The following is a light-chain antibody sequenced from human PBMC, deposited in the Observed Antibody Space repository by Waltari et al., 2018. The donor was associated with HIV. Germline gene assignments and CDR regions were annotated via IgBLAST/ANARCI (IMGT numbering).Light chain of an antibody. J-gene: IGLJ1*01. V-gene: IGLV2-18*02. CDR1: NSDVGSYNR. Sequence: QSALTQPPSVSGSPGQSVTISCTGTNSDVGSYNRVSWDQQTPGTAPKLWMYEVTNRPSGVPDRCAGSKSGNTASLTSSGLQAEDEADYYCSSYTSSATYVFGTGTKVTVI. CDR2: EVT. CDR3: SSYTSSATYV.